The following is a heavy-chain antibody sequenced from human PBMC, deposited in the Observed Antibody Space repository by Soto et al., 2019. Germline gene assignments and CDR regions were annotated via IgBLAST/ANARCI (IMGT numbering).Heavy chain of an antibody. V-gene: IGHV1-69*02. J-gene: IGHJ4*02. CDR2: IIPILGIA. D-gene: IGHD6-19*01. CDR3: ARGVAVAGAYYFDY. Sequence: QVQLVQSGAEVKKPGSSVKVSCKASGGTFSSYTISWVRQAPGQGLEWMGRIIPILGIANYAQKFQGRVTITADKXXSTAYMELSSLRSEDTAVYYCARGVAVAGAYYFDYWGQGTLVTVSS. CDR1: GGTFSSYT.